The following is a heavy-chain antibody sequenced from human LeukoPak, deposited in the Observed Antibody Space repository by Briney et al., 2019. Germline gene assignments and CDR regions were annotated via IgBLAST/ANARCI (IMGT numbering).Heavy chain of an antibody. CDR3: ARDASFSMDV. Sequence: PGRSLKLTCAASGFTFDSFAMHWVRQAPGRRLEWVAFISFDASNKYFADSVKGRFSISRDDSKNTVDLEMNSLRLEDTAVYFCARDASFSMDVWGQGTAVTVSS. J-gene: IGHJ6*02. CDR1: GFTFDSFA. V-gene: IGHV3-30-3*01. CDR2: ISFDASNK. D-gene: IGHD6-6*01.